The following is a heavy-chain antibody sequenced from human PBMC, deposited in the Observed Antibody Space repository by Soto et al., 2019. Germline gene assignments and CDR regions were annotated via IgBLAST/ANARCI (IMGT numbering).Heavy chain of an antibody. D-gene: IGHD3-22*01. J-gene: IGHJ5*02. CDR2: FDPEDGET. CDR3: ARPIRYYYESGGQSAWFDP. Sequence: ASVKVSCKVSGYTLTELSMHWVRQAPGKGLEWMGGFDPEDGETIYAQKFQGRVTMTEDTSTDTAYMELSSLSSDDTAVYYCARPIRYYYESGGQSAWFDPWAQGTLVTVSS. CDR1: GYTLTELS. V-gene: IGHV1-24*01.